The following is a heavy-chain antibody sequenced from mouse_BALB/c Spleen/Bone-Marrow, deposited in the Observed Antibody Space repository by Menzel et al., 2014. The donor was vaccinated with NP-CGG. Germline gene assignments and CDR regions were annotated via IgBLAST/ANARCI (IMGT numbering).Heavy chain of an antibody. Sequence: EVNVVESGGGLVQPGGSLRLSCAISGFTFTDYYMSWVRQPPGTALEWLGFIRNKAKGYTTEYSASVKGRFTISRDNSQSILYLQMNTLRAEDSATYYCARDINYDIYWYFDVWGAGTTVTVSS. CDR2: IRNKAKGYTT. J-gene: IGHJ1*01. CDR3: ARDINYDIYWYFDV. CDR1: GFTFTDYY. D-gene: IGHD2-4*01. V-gene: IGHV7-3*02.